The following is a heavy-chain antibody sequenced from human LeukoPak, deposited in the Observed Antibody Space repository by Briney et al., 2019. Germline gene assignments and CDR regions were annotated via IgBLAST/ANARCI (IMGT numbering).Heavy chain of an antibody. J-gene: IGHJ2*01. CDR1: SGSINSYY. CDR3: ATRPKFMSTYFDL. D-gene: IGHD5/OR15-5a*01. V-gene: IGHV4-4*07. Sequence: PSETLSLTCTVSSGSINSYYWTWIRQPAGKGLEWLGRVYTSGSPNYNPSLKGRVTMSLDTSKNQFSLKLRSVAAADTAVYYCATRPKFMSTYFDLWGRGTLVTVSS. CDR2: VYTSGSP.